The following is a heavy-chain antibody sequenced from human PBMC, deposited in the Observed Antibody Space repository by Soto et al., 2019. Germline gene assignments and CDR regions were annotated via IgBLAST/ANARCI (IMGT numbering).Heavy chain of an antibody. J-gene: IGHJ5*02. CDR2: ISPGSRYP. CDR3: VRGGGGGLFDP. CDR1: GFTFSSYA. D-gene: IGHD2-15*01. Sequence: GGSLRLSCAASGFTFSSYAMSWVRQAPGKGLEWLSYISPGSRYPAYADSVKGRFTISRDNAKRSLYLQMMSLTAEDTAIYYCVRGGGGGLFDPWGQGTMVTVSS. V-gene: IGHV3-21*05.